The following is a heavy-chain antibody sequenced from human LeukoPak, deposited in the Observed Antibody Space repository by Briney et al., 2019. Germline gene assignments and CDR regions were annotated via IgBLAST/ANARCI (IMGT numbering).Heavy chain of an antibody. V-gene: IGHV6-1*01. CDR2: TYYRSKWYN. D-gene: IGHD3-10*01. CDR1: GDTVSNNGAA. CDR3: ARQSGWFGP. Sequence: SQTLSLTCAISGDTVSNNGAAWNWLRQSPSRGLEWLGGTYYRSKWYNDYAVSVKSRITINPDTSKNQFSLQLNSVTPEDTAVYYCARQSGWFGPWGQGTPVTVSS. J-gene: IGHJ5*02.